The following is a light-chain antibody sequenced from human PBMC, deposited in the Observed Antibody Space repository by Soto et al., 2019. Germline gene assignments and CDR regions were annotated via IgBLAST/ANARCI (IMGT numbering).Light chain of an antibody. J-gene: IGLJ2*01. CDR2: DVS. CDR1: SSDVGGYNY. CDR3: STYTTSGSLV. Sequence: QSALTQPASVSGSPGQSITISCTGNSSDVGGYNYVSWYQQHPGKAPKLMIYDVSNRPSGVSNRFSGSKSGNTASLTISGLQAEDEADYYWSTYTTSGSLVFGGGTKLTVL. V-gene: IGLV2-14*01.